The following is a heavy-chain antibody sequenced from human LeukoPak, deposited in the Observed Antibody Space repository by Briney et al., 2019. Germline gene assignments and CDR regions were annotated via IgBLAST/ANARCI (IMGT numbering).Heavy chain of an antibody. V-gene: IGHV3-23*01. J-gene: IGHJ4*02. CDR2: ITTSDGNT. CDR1: GFTFSSYT. D-gene: IGHD7-27*01. Sequence: GGSLRLSCAASGFTFSSYTMSWVRQAPGKGLEWVSTITTSDGNTYYADSVKGRFTVSRENSKNTLFLQMNSLRAEDTAVYYSAKDGGLWVSAHWGDSWGRGTLVTVSS. CDR3: AKDGGLWVSAHWGDS.